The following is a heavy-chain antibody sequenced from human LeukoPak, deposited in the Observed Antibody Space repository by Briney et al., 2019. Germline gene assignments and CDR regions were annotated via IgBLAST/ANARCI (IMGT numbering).Heavy chain of an antibody. D-gene: IGHD6-19*01. J-gene: IGHJ4*02. CDR3: PRTIPPAAFGSGPVYFDY. CDR2: IRSKAYGGTA. V-gene: IGHV3-49*04. Sequence: GSLRLSCAASGFTFGDYAMTWVRQAPREGLEWVGFIRSKAYGGTAKYAATVKGTFTISRDDSKTIVYLQMNSLKTEDTGVYYCPRTIPPAAFGSGPVYFDYWVQGTLVIVSS. CDR1: GFTFGDYA.